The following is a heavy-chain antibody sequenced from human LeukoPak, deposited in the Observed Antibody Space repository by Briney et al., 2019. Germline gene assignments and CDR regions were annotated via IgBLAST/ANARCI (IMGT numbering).Heavy chain of an antibody. J-gene: IGHJ4*02. Sequence: PGRSLRLSCAASGFTFSSYGMHWVRQAPGKGLEWVAVIWYDGSNKYYADSVKGRFTISRDNSKNTLYLHMNSLRAEDTAVYYCAKGQIAPGIAVAGPRDFDYWGQGTLVTVSS. D-gene: IGHD6-19*01. CDR2: IWYDGSNK. CDR1: GFTFSSYG. V-gene: IGHV3-33*06. CDR3: AKGQIAPGIAVAGPRDFDY.